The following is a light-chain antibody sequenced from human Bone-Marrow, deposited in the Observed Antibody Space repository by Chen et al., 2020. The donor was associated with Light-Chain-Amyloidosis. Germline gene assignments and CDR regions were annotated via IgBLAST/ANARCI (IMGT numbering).Light chain of an antibody. Sequence: QTVVTQEQSFSVSPGGTFTVTCGLSSGSVSTDYYPSWYQQTPGQAPRTLSDNPDTRSSGVPDRLSGSILGNKAALTISGAQADDESDYYCGLYLGSGVWVFGGGTKLTVL. CDR2: NPD. J-gene: IGLJ3*02. V-gene: IGLV8-61*01. CDR3: GLYLGSGVWV. CDR1: SGSVSTDYY.